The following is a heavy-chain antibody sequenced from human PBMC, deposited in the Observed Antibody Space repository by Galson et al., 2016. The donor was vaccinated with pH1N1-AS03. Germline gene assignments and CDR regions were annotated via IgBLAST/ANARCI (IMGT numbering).Heavy chain of an antibody. CDR2: ISHSGNT. CDR3: ARFSGSYQFDY. V-gene: IGHV4-38-2*01. Sequence: ETLSLTCAVSGYSISSGFHWARVRQPPSKGLEWIGTISHSGNTYYNPSLKSRVTMSVDTSKNQFSLKLSSVTAADAAVYYCARFSGSYQFDYWGQGTLVTVSS. J-gene: IGHJ4*02. CDR1: GYSISSGFH. D-gene: IGHD1-26*01.